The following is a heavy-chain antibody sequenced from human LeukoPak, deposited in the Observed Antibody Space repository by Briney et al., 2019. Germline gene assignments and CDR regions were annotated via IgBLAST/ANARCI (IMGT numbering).Heavy chain of an antibody. CDR3: ARSKQELRSTFYYGSGTYSPNAFDI. J-gene: IGHJ3*02. CDR1: GGSISSGDYS. V-gene: IGHV4-30-4*01. CDR2: IYYSGRT. Sequence: PSETLSLTCTVSGGSISSGDYSWTWIRQAPGTGLEWIGDIYYSGRTYYNPSLKSRLTISVDTPKNQFSLKLSSVTAADTAVYYCARSKQELRSTFYYGSGTYSPNAFDIWGRGTMVTVSS. D-gene: IGHD3-10*01.